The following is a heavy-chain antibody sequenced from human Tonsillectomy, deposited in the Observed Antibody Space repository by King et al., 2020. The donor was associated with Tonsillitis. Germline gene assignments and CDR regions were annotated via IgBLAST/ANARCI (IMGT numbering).Heavy chain of an antibody. D-gene: IGHD4-17*01. CDR1: GGSISSSPYY. Sequence: QLQESGPGLVKPSETLSLTCAVSGGSISSSPYYWGWIRQPPGKGLGCMGSFYYSWNTNYNPSLKSRVTISVDTSKNQFSRSLTPVTAADTAVYYCARDYGLNWGQGTLVTVSS. V-gene: IGHV4-39*01. CDR2: FYYSWNT. J-gene: IGHJ4*02. CDR3: ARDYGLN.